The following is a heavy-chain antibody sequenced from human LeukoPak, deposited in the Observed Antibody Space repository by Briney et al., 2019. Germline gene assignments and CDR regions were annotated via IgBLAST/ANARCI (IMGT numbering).Heavy chain of an antibody. J-gene: IGHJ4*02. CDR1: GYTFTSYD. Sequence: ASVKVSCKASGYTFTSYDINWVRQATGQGLERMGWMNPNSGNTGYAQKFQGRVTMTRNTSISTAYMELSSLRSEDTAVYYCARVWTYYDFWSGYYPTYFDYWGQGTLVTVSS. CDR3: ARVWTYYDFWSGYYPTYFDY. V-gene: IGHV1-8*01. D-gene: IGHD3-3*01. CDR2: MNPNSGNT.